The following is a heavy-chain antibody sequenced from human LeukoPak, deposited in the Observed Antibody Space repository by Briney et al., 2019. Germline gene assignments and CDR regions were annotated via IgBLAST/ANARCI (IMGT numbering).Heavy chain of an antibody. J-gene: IGHJ2*01. D-gene: IGHD5-12*01. Sequence: PGGSLRLSCSASGFTFNSYAMSWVRQAPGKGLEWVSAITGSGVDTNYADSVRGRSTISRDNSKNIVYLQMNSLRGEDTAVYYCARAYDYSWYFDLWGPGTLVTVSS. V-gene: IGHV3-23*01. CDR3: ARAYDYSWYFDL. CDR2: ITGSGVDT. CDR1: GFTFNSYA.